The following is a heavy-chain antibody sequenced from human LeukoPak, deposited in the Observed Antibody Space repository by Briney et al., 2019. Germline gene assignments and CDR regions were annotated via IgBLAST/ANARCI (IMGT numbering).Heavy chain of an antibody. J-gene: IGHJ2*01. Sequence: ASVKVSCKASGYTFTSYDINWVRQATGQGLEWLGWMNPSSGNTGYAQKFQGRVTMTRDTSISTAYMELSSLRSEDTAVYYCARSYCTNGVCYGNWYFDLWGRGTLVTVSS. V-gene: IGHV1-8*01. CDR1: GYTFTSYD. CDR3: ARSYCTNGVCYGNWYFDL. D-gene: IGHD2-8*01. CDR2: MNPSSGNT.